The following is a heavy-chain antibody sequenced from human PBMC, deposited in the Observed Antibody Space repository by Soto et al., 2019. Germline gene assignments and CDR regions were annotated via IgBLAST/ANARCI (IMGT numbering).Heavy chain of an antibody. D-gene: IGHD3-10*01. Sequence: EVQLVESGGGLVKPGGSLRLSCAASGFTFSSYSMNWVRQAPGKGLEWVSSISSSSSYIYYADSVKGRFTISRDNAKNSLHLQMNGLKAEATAVYYGARGYYGSGSEAFVIGGQGQWSPSLQ. J-gene: IGHJ3*02. V-gene: IGHV3-21*01. CDR3: ARGYYGSGSEAFVI. CDR2: ISSSSSYI. CDR1: GFTFSSYS.